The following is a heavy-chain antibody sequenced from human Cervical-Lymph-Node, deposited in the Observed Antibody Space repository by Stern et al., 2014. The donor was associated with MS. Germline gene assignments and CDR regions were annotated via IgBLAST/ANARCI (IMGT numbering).Heavy chain of an antibody. CDR1: GGSISSGGHY. Sequence: QVQLQESGPGLVKPPQTLSLTCSVSGGSISSGGHYWSWIRQHPGRGLEWIGYVFYVGYTYYNPSLKGRLTISVDTSKNQFSLKVSSVTAADTAVYYCARANRGMTPLNFWGQGTLVTVSS. J-gene: IGHJ4*02. V-gene: IGHV4-31*03. CDR3: ARANRGMTPLNF. CDR2: VFYVGYT. D-gene: IGHD1-20*01.